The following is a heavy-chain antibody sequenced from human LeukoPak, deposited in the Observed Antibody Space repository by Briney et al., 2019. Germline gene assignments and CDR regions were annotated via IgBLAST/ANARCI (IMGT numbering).Heavy chain of an antibody. D-gene: IGHD3-22*01. CDR1: GGSISSYY. Sequence: SETLSLTCTVSGGSISSYYWSWLRQPPGKGLEWIGYMYYSGSINYNPSLKSRVTISVDTSKNQFSLKLSSVTAADTAVYYCARAPYYFDSSGYYYGYFDYWGQGTLVTVSS. V-gene: IGHV4-59*12. CDR2: MYYSGSI. J-gene: IGHJ4*02. CDR3: ARAPYYFDSSGYYYGYFDY.